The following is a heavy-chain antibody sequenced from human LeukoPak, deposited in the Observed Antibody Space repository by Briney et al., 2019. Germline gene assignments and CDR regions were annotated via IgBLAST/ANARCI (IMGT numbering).Heavy chain of an antibody. CDR3: ARAHTRRVVTGVGY. V-gene: IGHV1-8*01. CDR1: GYTFTSY. CDR2: MNPNSGNT. D-gene: IGHD3-3*01. Sequence: ASVKVSCKASGYTFTSYINWVRQATGQGLEWMGWMNPNSGNTGYAQKFQGRVTMTRNTSISTAYMELSSLRSEDTAVYYCARAHTRRVVTGVGYWGQGTLVTVSS. J-gene: IGHJ4*02.